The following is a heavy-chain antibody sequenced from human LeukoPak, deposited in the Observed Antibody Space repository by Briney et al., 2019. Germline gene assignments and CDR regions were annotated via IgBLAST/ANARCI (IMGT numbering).Heavy chain of an antibody. CDR2: INPNSGGT. CDR1: GYTFTGYY. CDR3: ARRQYDILTGYYPNYYYYMDV. J-gene: IGHJ6*03. V-gene: IGHV1-2*02. D-gene: IGHD3-9*01. Sequence: ASVKVSCKASGYTFTGYYMHWVRQAPGQGLEWMGWINPNSGGTNYAQKFQGRVTMTRDTSISTAYMELSSLRSEDTAVYYCARRQYDILTGYYPNYYYYMDVWGKGTTVTISS.